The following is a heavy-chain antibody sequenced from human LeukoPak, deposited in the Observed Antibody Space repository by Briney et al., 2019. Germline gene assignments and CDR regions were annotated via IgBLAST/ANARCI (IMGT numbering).Heavy chain of an antibody. D-gene: IGHD2-2*01. Sequence: SETLSLTCTVSGGSISSHYWSWIRQPPGKGLEWIGCIYYSGSTNYNPSLKSRIAISVDTSKNQFSLRLSSVTAADTAVYYCARDRVPAALHFDYWGQGTLVTVSS. CDR3: ARDRVPAALHFDY. J-gene: IGHJ4*02. CDR2: IYYSGST. CDR1: GGSISSHY. V-gene: IGHV4-59*11.